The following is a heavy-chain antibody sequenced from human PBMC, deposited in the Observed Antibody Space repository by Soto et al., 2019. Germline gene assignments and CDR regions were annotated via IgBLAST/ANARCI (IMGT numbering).Heavy chain of an antibody. Sequence: QITLKESGPTLVKPTQTLTLTCTFSGFSLSTSGVTVGWIRQPPGKALECLAFIYWDDDKRYSPSLKSRLTGPTXTSKNQVVLIMTNMDPVDTATYYCAHRRVNYGMDVWGQGTTVTVSS. CDR1: GFSLSTSGVT. CDR2: IYWDDDK. J-gene: IGHJ6*02. D-gene: IGHD6-13*01. V-gene: IGHV2-5*02. CDR3: AHRRVNYGMDV.